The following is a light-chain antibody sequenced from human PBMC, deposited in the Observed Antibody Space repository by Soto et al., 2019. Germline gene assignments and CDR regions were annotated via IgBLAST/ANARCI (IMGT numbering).Light chain of an antibody. J-gene: IGKJ4*01. CDR1: HVIGNA. Sequence: DIQMAQSPSSLSAFVGDRVTITCRASHVIGNALGWYQQKPGKAPKRLIYAASSLQSGIPSRFSGSGSGTEFILTSSSLQPEDFATYYCLQYSSYPLSFGGGTKVEVK. V-gene: IGKV1-17*01. CDR3: LQYSSYPLS. CDR2: AAS.